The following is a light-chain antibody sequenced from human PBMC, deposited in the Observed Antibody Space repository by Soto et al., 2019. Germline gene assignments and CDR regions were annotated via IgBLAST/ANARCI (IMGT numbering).Light chain of an antibody. V-gene: IGLV1-40*01. CDR1: SSNIGAGYD. Sequence: QSVLTQPPSVSGAPGQRVTISCTGSSSNIGAGYDVHWYQQLPGTAPKLLIFRNNNRPSGVPDRFSGSKSGTSASLAITGLQAEDEADYYCQSYDSSLCAYVFATGTKVTV. J-gene: IGLJ1*01. CDR2: RNN. CDR3: QSYDSSLCAYV.